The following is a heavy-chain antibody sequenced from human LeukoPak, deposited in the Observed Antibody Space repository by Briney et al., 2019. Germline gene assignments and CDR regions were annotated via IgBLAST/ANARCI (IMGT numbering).Heavy chain of an antibody. CDR3: ARLGNVDTAMVNWFDP. V-gene: IGHV5-51*01. D-gene: IGHD5-18*01. CDR1: GYSFTSYW. J-gene: IGHJ5*02. Sequence: GGSLKISCKGSGYSFTSYWIGWVRQMPGKGLGWMGIIYPGDSDTRYSPSFKGQVTISADKSISTAYLQWSSLKASDTAMYYCARLGNVDTAMVNWFDPWGQGTLVTVSS. CDR2: IYPGDSDT.